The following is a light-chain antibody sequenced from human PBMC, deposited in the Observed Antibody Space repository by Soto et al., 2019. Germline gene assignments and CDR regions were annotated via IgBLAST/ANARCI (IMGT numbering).Light chain of an antibody. CDR3: QQSYSAPPWT. J-gene: IGKJ1*01. Sequence: DIQMTQPPSSLSASVGDRVTISCRASQSISTYLNWYQQKPGKAPRLLIYAASTVQTGVPPRFSGSGSGTDFTLTISSLRLDDIATYFCQQSYSAPPWTFGQGTKVEI. CDR2: AAS. V-gene: IGKV1-39*01. CDR1: QSISTY.